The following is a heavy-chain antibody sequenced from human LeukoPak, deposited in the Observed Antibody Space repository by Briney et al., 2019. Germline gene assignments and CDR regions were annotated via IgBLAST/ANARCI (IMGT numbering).Heavy chain of an antibody. J-gene: IGHJ3*02. CDR1: GGSISSYY. CDR2: IYYSGST. CDR3: ARHQYYDYVGGSYPDAFDI. D-gene: IGHD3-16*01. V-gene: IGHV4-59*08. Sequence: SETLSLTCTVSGGSISSYYWSWIRQPPGKGLEWIGYIYYSGSTTYNPSLKSRVTISVDTSKNQFSLKLSSVTAADTAVYYCARHQYYDYVGGSYPDAFDISGEGTIVTVSS.